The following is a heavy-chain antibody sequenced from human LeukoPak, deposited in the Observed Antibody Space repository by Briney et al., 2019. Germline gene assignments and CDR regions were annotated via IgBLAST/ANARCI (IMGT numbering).Heavy chain of an antibody. CDR2: ISSSNNYI. V-gene: IGHV3-21*01. CDR1: GFTFRSYS. J-gene: IGHJ4*02. Sequence: GGSLRLSCAASGFTFRSYSMNWVRQVPGKGLEWVSSISSSNNYIYHADSVKGRFTISRDNAKNSLYLQMNYLRAEDTAVYYCARVPGDYWGQGTLVTVSS. CDR3: ARVPGDY.